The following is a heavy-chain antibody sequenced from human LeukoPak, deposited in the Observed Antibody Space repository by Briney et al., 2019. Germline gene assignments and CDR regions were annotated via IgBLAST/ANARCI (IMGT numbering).Heavy chain of an antibody. CDR2: IIGGAGGT. J-gene: IGHJ4*02. V-gene: IGHV3-23*01. CDR3: AHGSMYQLDY. D-gene: IGHD2-2*01. Sequence: GGSLRLSCAASGFSFSSHGMSWVRQAPGKGLEWVSGIIGGAGGTYYADSVKGRFTISRDDAKNTLYLQMNSLRAEDTAVYYCAHGSMYQLDYWGQGTLVTVSS. CDR1: GFSFSSHG.